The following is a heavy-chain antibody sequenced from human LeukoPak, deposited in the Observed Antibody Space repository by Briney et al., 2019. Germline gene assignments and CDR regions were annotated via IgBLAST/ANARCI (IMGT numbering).Heavy chain of an antibody. Sequence: GGSLRLSRSASGFTFTSQVMHWVRQAPGKGLQYVSGISMNVQTTYYAGSVKGRFTISRDSSKNTVYLQMNSLTAEDTAVYYCVREGLERRTNFDYWGQGTLVSVSS. CDR3: VREGLERRTNFDY. V-gene: IGHV3-64D*06. J-gene: IGHJ4*02. D-gene: IGHD1-1*01. CDR2: ISMNVQTT. CDR1: GFTFTSQV.